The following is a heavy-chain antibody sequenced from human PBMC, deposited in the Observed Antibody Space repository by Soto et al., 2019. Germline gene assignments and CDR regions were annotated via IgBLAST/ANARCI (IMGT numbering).Heavy chain of an antibody. Sequence: QVQLVESGGGVVQPGRSLRLSCAASGFTFSSYGMHWVRQAPGKGLEWVAVIWYDGSNKYYADSVKGRFTISRDNSKNTLYLQMNSLRAEDTAVYYCARDHLLRFLEWLSDYYYMDVWGKGTTVTVSS. CDR3: ARDHLLRFLEWLSDYYYMDV. V-gene: IGHV3-33*01. D-gene: IGHD3-3*01. CDR1: GFTFSSYG. J-gene: IGHJ6*03. CDR2: IWYDGSNK.